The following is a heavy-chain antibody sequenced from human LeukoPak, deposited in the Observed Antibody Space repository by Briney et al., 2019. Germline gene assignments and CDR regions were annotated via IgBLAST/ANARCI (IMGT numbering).Heavy chain of an antibody. D-gene: IGHD5-18*01. V-gene: IGHV4-4*07. J-gene: IGHJ4*02. CDR1: GGSINSYY. Sequence: PSETLSLTCTVSGGSINSYYWNWIRQPAGKGLEWIGRIYSSGSTDYNPPLKSRVTMSVDTSKNQFSLRLSSVTAADTAVYYCAREASGYSYGYGDYWGQGTLVTVSS. CDR2: IYSSGST. CDR3: AREASGYSYGYGDY.